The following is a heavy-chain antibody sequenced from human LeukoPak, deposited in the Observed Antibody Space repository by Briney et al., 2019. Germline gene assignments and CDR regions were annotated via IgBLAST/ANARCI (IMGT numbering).Heavy chain of an antibody. CDR1: GFTFSGYY. D-gene: IGHD6-19*01. CDR3: ARSSLPGRSGRTEYFQH. CDR2: ISDSSRTI. Sequence: GGSLRLSCAASGFTFSGYYMTWIRQAPGKGLQWLSFISDSSRTIYYADSVKGRFTISRDNAKNSLYLQMSSLRAEDTAIYYCARSSLPGRSGRTEYFQHWGQGALVTVSS. V-gene: IGHV3-11*01. J-gene: IGHJ1*01.